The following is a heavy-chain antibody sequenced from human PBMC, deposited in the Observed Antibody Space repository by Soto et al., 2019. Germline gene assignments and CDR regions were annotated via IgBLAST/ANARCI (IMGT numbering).Heavy chain of an antibody. J-gene: IGHJ4*02. CDR1: GFTLSSYR. CDR3: IRDPPIDY. V-gene: IGHV3-74*01. Sequence: EVQLVESGGGQVQPGGSLRLSCAASGFTLSSYRMEWVRQVPGKGLVWISQTNNDGSITKYAESVKGRFTISRDNAKNTLYLQMSSLGVEDTAVYYCIRDPPIDYWGQGTLVTVSS. CDR2: TNNDGSIT.